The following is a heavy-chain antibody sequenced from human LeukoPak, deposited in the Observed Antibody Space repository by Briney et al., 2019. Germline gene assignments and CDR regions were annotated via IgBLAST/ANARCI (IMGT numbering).Heavy chain of an antibody. Sequence: GGSLRLSCAASGFTFSTYSMNWVRQAPGKGLEWVSSTSSGSSYIYYADSVKGRFTISRDNAKNSLYLQMNSLRAEDTAVYYCAFDSSGYYWARLYWGQGTLVTVSS. V-gene: IGHV3-21*01. CDR1: GFTFSTYS. CDR3: AFDSSGYYWARLY. D-gene: IGHD3-22*01. J-gene: IGHJ4*02. CDR2: TSSGSSYI.